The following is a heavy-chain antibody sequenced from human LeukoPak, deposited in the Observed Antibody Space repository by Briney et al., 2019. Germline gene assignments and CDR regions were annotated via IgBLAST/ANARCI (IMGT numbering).Heavy chain of an antibody. V-gene: IGHV1-18*01. D-gene: IGHD5-12*01. Sequence: GAAVTVSFKASGYTFTIYGISWVRQAPGQGREWMGWISAYNGDTNYAQKLQGRVTMTTDTSTSTAYMELRSLRSDDTAVYYCARGRGWIGIFDYWGQGTLVTVSS. CDR3: ARGRGWIGIFDY. CDR2: ISAYNGDT. J-gene: IGHJ4*02. CDR1: GYTFTIYG.